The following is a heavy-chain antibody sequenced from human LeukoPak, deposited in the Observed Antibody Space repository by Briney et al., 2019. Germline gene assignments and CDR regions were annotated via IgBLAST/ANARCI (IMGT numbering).Heavy chain of an antibody. CDR1: GYTFTDYY. Sequence: ATVKISCKASGYTFTDYYMHWVQQAPGKGLEWMGRVDPEDGETIYAEKFQGRVTITADTSTDTAYMELSSLRSEDTAVYYCARGGQIRRHYDFWSGPMFDIWGQGTMVTVSS. CDR3: ARGGQIRRHYDFWSGPMFDI. J-gene: IGHJ3*02. CDR2: VDPEDGET. V-gene: IGHV1-69-2*01. D-gene: IGHD3-3*01.